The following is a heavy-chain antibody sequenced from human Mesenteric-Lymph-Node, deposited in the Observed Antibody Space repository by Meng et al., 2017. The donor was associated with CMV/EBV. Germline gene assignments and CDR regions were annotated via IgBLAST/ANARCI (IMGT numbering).Heavy chain of an antibody. CDR3: ARDPAYS. CDR1: GFTFSSYP. V-gene: IGHV3-30*04. J-gene: IGHJ4*02. D-gene: IGHD3-16*01. Sequence: GESLKISCAASGFTFSSYPMHWVRQAPGKGLEWVAVISYDGRSKYNADFVKGRFTVSRDRSKNTLYLQMNSLRAEDTAVYYCARDPAYSWGQGTLVTVSS. CDR2: ISYDGRSK.